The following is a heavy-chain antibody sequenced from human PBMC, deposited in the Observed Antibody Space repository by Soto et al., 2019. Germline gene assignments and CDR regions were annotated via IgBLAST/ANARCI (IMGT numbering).Heavy chain of an antibody. Sequence: GXGLEWMGGIIPIFGTANYAQKFQGRVTITADESTSTAYMELSSLRAEDTAIYYCAKKAPLFDWLAPSPDNGMDVWGQGTTVTVSS. CDR3: AKKAPLFDWLAPSPDNGMDV. CDR2: IIPIFGTA. V-gene: IGHV1-69*01. J-gene: IGHJ6*02. D-gene: IGHD3-9*01.